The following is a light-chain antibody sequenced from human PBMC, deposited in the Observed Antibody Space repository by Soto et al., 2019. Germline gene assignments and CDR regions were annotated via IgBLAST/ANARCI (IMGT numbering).Light chain of an antibody. J-gene: IGLJ2*01. CDR2: DVS. V-gene: IGLV2-14*01. CDR3: GSYTTSSTLV. Sequence: QSALTQPASVSGSPGQSITMSCTGTSSDVCGYNYVSWYQQHPGKAPKLMIYDVSNRPSGVSNRFSGSKSGNTASLTISGLQHEDEADYYCGSYTTSSTLVFGGGTKLTVL. CDR1: SSDVCGYNY.